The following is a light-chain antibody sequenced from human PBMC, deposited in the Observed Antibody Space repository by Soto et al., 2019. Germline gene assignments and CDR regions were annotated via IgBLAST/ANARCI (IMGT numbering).Light chain of an antibody. CDR2: KAS. CDR1: QSINSW. V-gene: IGKV1-5*03. J-gene: IGKJ1*01. CDR3: QQYNSYWT. Sequence: DIQMTQSPSTLSASVGDRVIITCRASQSINSWLAGYQQKPGKAPKLLIYKASTLESGVPQRFSGRGSGTEFTLTIRSLQPDDFATYYCQQYNSYWTFGQGTKVEVQ.